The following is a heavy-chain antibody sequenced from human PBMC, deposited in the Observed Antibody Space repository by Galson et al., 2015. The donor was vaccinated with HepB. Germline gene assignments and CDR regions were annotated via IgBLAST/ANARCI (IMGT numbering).Heavy chain of an antibody. D-gene: IGHD3-16*01. J-gene: IGHJ5*02. Sequence: SLRLSCAGSGFIFRHHAMAWIRQAPGKGLAWVSGINGRGPTRSYSDAVKGRFSTSRDNSKDTVFLQMDNLRAEDTAVYYCVKEGSWFGGDWFDPWGQGALVTVS. CDR1: GFIFRHHA. CDR3: VKEGSWFGGDWFDP. V-gene: IGHV3-23*01. CDR2: INGRGPTR.